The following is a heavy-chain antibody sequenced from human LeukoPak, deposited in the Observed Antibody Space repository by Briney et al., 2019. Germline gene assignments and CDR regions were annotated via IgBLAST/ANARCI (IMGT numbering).Heavy chain of an antibody. J-gene: IGHJ3*01. CDR2: IKQDGTEK. CDR1: GFTFSSYW. CDR3: ARADLPTAISARAFDF. V-gene: IGHV3-7*04. Sequence: PGGSLRLSXAASGFTFSSYWMSWVRQAPGKGLEWVANIKQDGTEKYYVDSVKGRFTISRDNAKSSVYLQMNSLRAEDTAVYYCARADLPTAISARAFDFWGQGTMVTVSS. D-gene: IGHD2-2*01.